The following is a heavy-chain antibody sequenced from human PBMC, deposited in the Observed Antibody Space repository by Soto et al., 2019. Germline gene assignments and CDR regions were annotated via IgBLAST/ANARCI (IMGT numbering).Heavy chain of an antibody. D-gene: IGHD1-26*01. CDR1: EFTFSSYA. V-gene: IGHV3-23*01. J-gene: IGHJ4*02. Sequence: EVQLLESGGGLVQPGGSQRLSCVASEFTFSSYAMNWVRQAPGKGLEWVSGISDSGGSTYYADAVKGRFTISRDNSRSTLYLQMNNLRAEDTAVYYCAKAPSGSYYWTFAYWGQGTLVTVSS. CDR3: AKAPSGSYYWTFAY. CDR2: ISDSGGST.